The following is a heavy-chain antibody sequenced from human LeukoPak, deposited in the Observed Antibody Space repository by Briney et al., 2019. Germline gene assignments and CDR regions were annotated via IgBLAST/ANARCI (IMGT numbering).Heavy chain of an antibody. Sequence: GGSLRLSCAASGFTFSSYWMSWVRQTPGKGLEWVANIKQDGSEKYYVDSVKGRFTISRDNAKNTLYLQMNSLRAEDTAVYYCAKEYYYGSGSYTNYFDYWGQGALVTVSS. CDR3: AKEYYYGSGSYTNYFDY. CDR2: IKQDGSEK. D-gene: IGHD3-10*01. CDR1: GFTFSSYW. J-gene: IGHJ4*02. V-gene: IGHV3-7*05.